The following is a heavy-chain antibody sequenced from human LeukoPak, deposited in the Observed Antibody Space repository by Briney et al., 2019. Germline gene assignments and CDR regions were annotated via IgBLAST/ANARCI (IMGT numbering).Heavy chain of an antibody. CDR1: GFILNNYA. D-gene: IGHD3-9*01. V-gene: IGHV3-30-3*01. CDR2: IAYDGSNK. CDR3: ARDEVGRYFDWLLEY. Sequence: PGRSLRLSCAASGFILNNYAMHWVRQAPGKGLEWVAVIAYDGSNKFYADSVKGRFTISRDNSENTLYLQMNSLRAEDTAVYYCARDEVGRYFDWLLEYWGQGTLVTVSS. J-gene: IGHJ4*02.